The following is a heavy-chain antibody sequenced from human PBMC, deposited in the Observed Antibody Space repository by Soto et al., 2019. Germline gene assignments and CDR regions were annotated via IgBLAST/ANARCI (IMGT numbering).Heavy chain of an antibody. CDR3: ASTGYSGYDGLFDY. D-gene: IGHD5-12*01. Sequence: QVQLVESGGGVVQPGRSLRLSCAASGFTFSSYGMHWVRQAPGKGLEWVAVIWYDGSNKYYADSVKGRFTISRDNSKNTLYLQKNSLRAEATVLYCCASTGYSGYDGLFDYWGQGTLVTVSS. V-gene: IGHV3-33*01. CDR2: IWYDGSNK. J-gene: IGHJ4*02. CDR1: GFTFSSYG.